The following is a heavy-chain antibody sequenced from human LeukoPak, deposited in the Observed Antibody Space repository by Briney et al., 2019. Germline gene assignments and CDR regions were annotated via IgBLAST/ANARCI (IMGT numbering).Heavy chain of an antibody. CDR3: ASLRSSGWHNAFDI. V-gene: IGHV4-59*08. J-gene: IGHJ3*02. CDR2: IYYSGST. Sequence: SETLSLTCTVSGGSISSYYWSWIRQPPGKGLEWIGYIYYSGSTNYNPSLKSRVTISVDTSKNQLSLKLSSVTAADTAVYYCASLRSSGWHNAFDIWGQGTMVTVSS. D-gene: IGHD6-19*01. CDR1: GGSISSYY.